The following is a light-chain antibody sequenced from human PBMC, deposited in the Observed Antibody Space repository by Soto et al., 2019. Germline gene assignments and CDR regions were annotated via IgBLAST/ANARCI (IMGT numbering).Light chain of an antibody. V-gene: IGKV1-9*01. J-gene: IGKJ1*01. CDR3: QQFNSYPRT. CDR1: QGITNL. CDR2: FAS. Sequence: DIQLTQSPSFVSASEGDRVTIACRASQGITNLLAWYQQKTGRAPKLLISFASSLDREVPSRFSGSGSGTEFILTISSLQPADTATYYCQQFNSYPRTFGQGTKVEIK.